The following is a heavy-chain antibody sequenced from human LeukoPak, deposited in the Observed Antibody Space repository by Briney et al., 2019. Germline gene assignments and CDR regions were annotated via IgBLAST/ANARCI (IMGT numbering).Heavy chain of an antibody. CDR1: GFIFSSYW. CDR2: INQDGSEK. V-gene: IGHV3-7*01. D-gene: IGHD2-15*01. J-gene: IGHJ5*02. CDR3: AREGCSGGSCYHNWFDP. Sequence: GGSLRLSCAASGFIFSSYWISWVRQAPGKGLEWVAKINQDGSEKYYVDSVKGRFTISRDNAKNSLYLQMNSLRAEDTAVYYCAREGCSGGSCYHNWFDPWGQGTLVTVSS.